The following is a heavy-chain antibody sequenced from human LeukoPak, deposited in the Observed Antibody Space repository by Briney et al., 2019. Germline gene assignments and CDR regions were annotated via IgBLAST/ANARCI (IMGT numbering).Heavy chain of an antibody. D-gene: IGHD1-1*01. V-gene: IGHV1-69*04. Sequence: SVKVSCKSSVGTFSSYAISWVRQPPSQELDWMGRIIPIIGIANYAQKLQGRLTMTTDTSTSTAYMELRSLRSDDTAVYYCARDPTTYYYYYGMDVWGQGTTVTVSS. CDR2: IIPIIGIA. CDR1: VGTFSSYA. J-gene: IGHJ6*02. CDR3: ARDPTTYYYYYGMDV.